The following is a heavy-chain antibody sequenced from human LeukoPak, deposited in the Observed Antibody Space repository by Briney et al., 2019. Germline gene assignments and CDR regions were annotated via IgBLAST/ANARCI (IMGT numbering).Heavy chain of an antibody. D-gene: IGHD5-12*01. Sequence: SVKVSCKASGGTFSSYAISWVRQAPGQGLEWMGGIIPIFGTANYAQKFQGRVTITADESTSTAYMELSGLRSEDTAVYYCARDRGSSGYDLGYFDYWGQGTLVTVSS. CDR2: IIPIFGTA. CDR1: GGTFSSYA. J-gene: IGHJ4*02. V-gene: IGHV1-69*13. CDR3: ARDRGSSGYDLGYFDY.